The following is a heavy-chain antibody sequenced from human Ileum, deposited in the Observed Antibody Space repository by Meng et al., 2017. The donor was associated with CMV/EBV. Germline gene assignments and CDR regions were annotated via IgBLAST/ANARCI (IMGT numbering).Heavy chain of an antibody. Sequence: CQAPGYTFTSYYLHWVRQAPGQGLEWMGIINPSGDNTTYAQKFQGRVTMTRDTSTSTVYMELSSLRSEDTAVYYCARGVPAAIRYFQHWGQGTLVTVSS. CDR1: GYTFTSYY. CDR2: INPSGDNT. V-gene: IGHV1-46*01. J-gene: IGHJ1*01. CDR3: ARGVPAAIRYFQH. D-gene: IGHD2-2*02.